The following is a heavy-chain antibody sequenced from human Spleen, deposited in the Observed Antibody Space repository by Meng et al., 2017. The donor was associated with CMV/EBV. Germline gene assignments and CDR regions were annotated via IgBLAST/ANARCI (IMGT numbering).Heavy chain of an antibody. CDR3: ARCQNYYGSGSYPDY. V-gene: IGHV3-23*01. Sequence: GESLKISCVASGFTFSSYAVSWVRQAPGKGLEWVSAITGSGGTTYYADSVKGRFTISRDNSKNTLYLQMNSLRAEDTAVYYCARCQNYYGSGSYPDYWGQGTLVTVSS. CDR2: ITGSGGTT. J-gene: IGHJ4*02. CDR1: GFTFSSYA. D-gene: IGHD3-10*01.